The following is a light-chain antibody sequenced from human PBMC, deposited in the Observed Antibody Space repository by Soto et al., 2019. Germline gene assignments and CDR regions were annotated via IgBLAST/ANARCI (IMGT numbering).Light chain of an antibody. J-gene: IGLJ2*01. CDR1: SSDVGGYNY. CDR2: EVS. Sequence: QSALTQPPSASGSPGQSVTISCTGTSSDVGGYNYVSWYQQHPGKAPKLMIYEVSKRPSGVPDRFSGSKSGNTASLTVSGLQAEDEADYYCAVWDDSLNGPVFGGGTKLTVL. CDR3: AVWDDSLNGPV. V-gene: IGLV2-8*01.